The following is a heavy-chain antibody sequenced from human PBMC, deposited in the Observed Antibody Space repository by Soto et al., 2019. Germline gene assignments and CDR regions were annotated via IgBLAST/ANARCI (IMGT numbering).Heavy chain of an antibody. Sequence: SETLSLTCTISAGSITTSYWSWIRQPLGKALEWIGYISYRGSTNYNPSLKSRLTISIDTSKSQISLKLTSMTTADTAVYYCASSGIVGREVNTWFDPWGQGTLVTVSS. D-gene: IGHD3-22*01. V-gene: IGHV4-59*01. CDR2: ISYRGST. CDR3: ASSGIVGREVNTWFDP. J-gene: IGHJ5*02. CDR1: AGSITTSY.